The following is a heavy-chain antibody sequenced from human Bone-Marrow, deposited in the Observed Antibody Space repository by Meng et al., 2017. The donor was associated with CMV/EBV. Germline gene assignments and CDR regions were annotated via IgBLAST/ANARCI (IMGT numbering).Heavy chain of an antibody. J-gene: IGHJ3*02. D-gene: IGHD1-14*01. Sequence: GESLKISCTASGFTVSRSLMSWVRQAPGKGLEWVSGIYSDGSTYYANSVKGRFTISRDDSKNTLYLQMNSLKTEDTAVYYCTTDPAYLLHIWGQGTMVTVSS. CDR2: IYSDGST. CDR3: TTDPAYLLHI. CDR1: GFTVSRSL. V-gene: IGHV3-53*01.